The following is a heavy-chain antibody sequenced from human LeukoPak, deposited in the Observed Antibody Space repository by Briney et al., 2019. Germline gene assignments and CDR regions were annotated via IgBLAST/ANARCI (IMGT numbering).Heavy chain of an antibody. V-gene: IGHV3-53*01. CDR2: IYSGGST. CDR1: GFTVSSNY. CDR3: GRLKSSGYIIES. J-gene: IGHJ4*02. D-gene: IGHD3-22*01. Sequence: GGSLRLSCAASGFTVSSNYMSWVRQAPGKGLEWVSGIYSGGSTYYGDSVKGRFTISRDNSMNTLYLQMNSLRAEDTAVYYCGRLKSSGYIIESWGQGTLVTVSS.